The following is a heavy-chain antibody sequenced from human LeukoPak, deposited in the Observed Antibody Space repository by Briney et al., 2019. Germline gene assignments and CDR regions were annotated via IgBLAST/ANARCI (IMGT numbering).Heavy chain of an antibody. D-gene: IGHD2-2*01. J-gene: IGHJ3*02. CDR1: FSSYG. V-gene: IGHV1-18*01. CDR3: ARVMTSSHAFDM. CDR2: ISAYNGNT. Sequence: ASVKVSCKASFSSYGISWVRQAPGQGLEWMGWISAYNGNTNYAQKLQGRVTLTTDTSTSTAYMELRSLRSDDTAVYYCARVMTSSHAFDMWGQGTMVTVSS.